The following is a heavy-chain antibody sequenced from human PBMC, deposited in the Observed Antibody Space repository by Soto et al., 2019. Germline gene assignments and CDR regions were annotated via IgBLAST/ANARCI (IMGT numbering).Heavy chain of an antibody. V-gene: IGHV3-33*01. J-gene: IGHJ4*02. CDR2: IWYDGSNK. CDR3: ARDHKYSGYGSRDY. Sequence: QVQLVESGGGVVQPGRSLRLSCAASGFTFSSYGMHWVRQAPGKGLEWVAVIWYDGSNKYYADSVKGRFTISRDNSKNTLYLQMTSLRAEDTAVYYCARDHKYSGYGSRDYWGQGTLVTVSS. D-gene: IGHD5-12*01. CDR1: GFTFSSYG.